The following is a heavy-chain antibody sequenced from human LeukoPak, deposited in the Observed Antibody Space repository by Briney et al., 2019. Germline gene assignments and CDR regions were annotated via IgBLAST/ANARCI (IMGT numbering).Heavy chain of an antibody. CDR3: ARDSGYGSFDY. CDR1: GGSISSYY. CDR2: IYYSGIT. V-gene: IGHV4-59*01. Sequence: KPSETLSLTCTVSGGSISSYYWSWIRQPPGRGLEWVGYIYYSGITNYNPSLKSRVTISVDTSKNQFSLKLSSVTAADTAVYYCARDSGYGSFDYWGQGSLVTVSS. D-gene: IGHD5-12*01. J-gene: IGHJ4*02.